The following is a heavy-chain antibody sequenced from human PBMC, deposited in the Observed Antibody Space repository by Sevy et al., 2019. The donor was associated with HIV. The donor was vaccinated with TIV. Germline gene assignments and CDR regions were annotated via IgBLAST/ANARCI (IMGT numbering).Heavy chain of an antibody. Sequence: ASVKVSCQVFEYSLNELSIHWVRQAPGKGLEWMGGFDPQRGKIIYAQKFQGRVTMTEDTSTETAYMELSNLRSEDTAVYYCTTDVHLGDFRLWGDWGQGTRVTVSS. V-gene: IGHV1-24*01. CDR3: TTDVHLGDFRLWGD. J-gene: IGHJ4*02. D-gene: IGHD4-17*01. CDR2: FDPQRGKI. CDR1: EYSLNELS.